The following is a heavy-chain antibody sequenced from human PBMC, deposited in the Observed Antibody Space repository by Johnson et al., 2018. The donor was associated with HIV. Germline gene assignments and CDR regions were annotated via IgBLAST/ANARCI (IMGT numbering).Heavy chain of an antibody. CDR1: GFTFSSYG. D-gene: IGHD1-1*01. Sequence: QVQLVESGGGVVQPGGSLRLSCAASGFTFSSYGMHWVRQAPGKGLEWVAFTRYDGSNKYYADSVKGRFTISRVNSKNTLYLQMNSLRAEDTAVYYCAKDRTGFDAFDIWGQGTMVTVSS. V-gene: IGHV3-30*02. J-gene: IGHJ3*02. CDR2: TRYDGSNK. CDR3: AKDRTGFDAFDI.